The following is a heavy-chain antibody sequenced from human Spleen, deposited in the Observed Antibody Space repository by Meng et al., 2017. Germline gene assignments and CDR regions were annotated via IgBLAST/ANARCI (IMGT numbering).Heavy chain of an antibody. V-gene: IGHV4-31*03. CDR3: ARDFVNWSSSNKSLSP. J-gene: IGHJ5*02. Sequence: QGQLQESGPGLVKPSQTLSLTCTVSGGSISSGGYYWSWIRQHPGKGLEWIGYIYYSGSTYYNPSLESRVTISVDTSKNQFSLKLSSVTAADTAVYYCARDFVNWSSSNKSLSPWGQGTLVTVSS. CDR2: IYYSGST. CDR1: GGSISSGGYY. D-gene: IGHD1-1*01.